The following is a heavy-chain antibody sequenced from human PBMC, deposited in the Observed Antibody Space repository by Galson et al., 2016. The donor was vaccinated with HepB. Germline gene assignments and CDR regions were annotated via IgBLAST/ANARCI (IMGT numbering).Heavy chain of an antibody. Sequence: SETLSLTCAVYGGSFRGYYWSWIRQPPGKGLEWIGELNHSGNTNYNPSLKSRVTISLDTSNNQFSLKLSSVTAADTAVYYCARGKLELRVSDYWGQGTLVTVSS. CDR3: ARGKLELRVSDY. CDR1: GGSFRGYY. J-gene: IGHJ4*02. V-gene: IGHV4-34*01. D-gene: IGHD1-7*01. CDR2: LNHSGNT.